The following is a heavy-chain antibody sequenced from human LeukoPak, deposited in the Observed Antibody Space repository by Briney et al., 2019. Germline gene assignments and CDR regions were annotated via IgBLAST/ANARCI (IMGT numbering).Heavy chain of an antibody. J-gene: IGHJ5*02. Sequence: TSETLSLTCTVSGGSISSSYWSWIRQPPGKGLEWIGYIHYSGSTNYNPSLKSRATVSVDTSKAHFSLKLSSATAADTAVYYCARHDPGWFDTWGQGTLVTVSS. V-gene: IGHV4-59*08. CDR3: ARHDPGWFDT. CDR1: GGSISSSY. CDR2: IHYSGST. D-gene: IGHD7-27*01.